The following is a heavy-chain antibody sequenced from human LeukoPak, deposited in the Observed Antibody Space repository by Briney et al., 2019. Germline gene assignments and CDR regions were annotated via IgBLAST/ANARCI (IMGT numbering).Heavy chain of an antibody. D-gene: IGHD2-15*01. CDR3: ARFKRYCSGGSCYYYYYYMDV. J-gene: IGHJ6*03. CDR1: GGSFSGYY. Sequence: SETLSLTCAVYGGSFSGYYWSWIRQPPGKGLEWIGEINHSGSTNYNPSLKSRGTISVDTSKNQFSLKLSSVTAADTAVYYCARFKRYCSGGSCYYYYYYMDVWGKGTTVTVSS. V-gene: IGHV4-34*01. CDR2: INHSGST.